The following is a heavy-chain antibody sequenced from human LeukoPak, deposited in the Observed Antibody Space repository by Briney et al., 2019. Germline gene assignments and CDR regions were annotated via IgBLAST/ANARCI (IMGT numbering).Heavy chain of an antibody. CDR1: GFGFSDFT. CDR2: IGGRGGST. V-gene: IGHV3-23*01. D-gene: IGHD3-16*01. J-gene: IGHJ5*02. CDR3: GKEGGA. Sequence: GGSLRLSCAASGFGFSDFTMTWVRQPPGKGPEWVSAIGGRGGSTYYADSLGGRFTISRDNSKDMVYLQMNSLKVEDTATYYCGKEGGAWGQGTKVTVSS.